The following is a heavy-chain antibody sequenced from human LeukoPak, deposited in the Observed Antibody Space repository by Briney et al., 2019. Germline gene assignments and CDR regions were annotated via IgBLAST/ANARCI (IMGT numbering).Heavy chain of an antibody. J-gene: IGHJ4*02. CDR2: ISSSGSTI. CDR1: GFTFSDYY. D-gene: IGHD3-22*01. Sequence: GGSLRLSCAASGFTFSDYYMSWIRQAPGKGLEWVSYISSSGSTIYYADSVKGRFTISRDNAKNSLYLQMNSLRAEDTAVYYCAGEGTYYYDSSGYLDYWGQGTLVTVSS. V-gene: IGHV3-11*01. CDR3: AGEGTYYYDSSGYLDY.